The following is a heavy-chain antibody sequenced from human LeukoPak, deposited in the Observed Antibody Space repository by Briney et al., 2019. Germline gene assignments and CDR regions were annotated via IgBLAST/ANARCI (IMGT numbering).Heavy chain of an antibody. CDR2: IIPILGIA. CDR3: ARLPVTAAAGIRYYYYYYMDV. J-gene: IGHJ6*03. CDR1: GGTFSSYA. V-gene: IGHV1-69*04. D-gene: IGHD6-13*01. Sequence: GASVKVSCKASGGTFSSYAISWVRQAPGQGLEWMGRIIPILGIANYAQKFQGRVTITADKSTSTAYMELSSLRSEDTAVYYCARLPVTAAAGIRYYYYYYMDVWGKGTTVTVSS.